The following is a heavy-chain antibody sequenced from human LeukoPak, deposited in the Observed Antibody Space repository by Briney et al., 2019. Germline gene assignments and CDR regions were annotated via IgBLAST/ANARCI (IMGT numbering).Heavy chain of an antibody. CDR2: IYSGGST. Sequence: GGSLRLSCAASGFTVSSNYMSWVRQAPGKGLEWVSVIYSGGSTHYADSVKGRFTISRDNSKNTPYLQMNSLRAEDTAVYYCATCLGRARSGYDYWGQGTLVTVSS. D-gene: IGHD3-22*01. V-gene: IGHV3-53*01. J-gene: IGHJ4*02. CDR3: ATCLGRARSGYDY. CDR1: GFTVSSNY.